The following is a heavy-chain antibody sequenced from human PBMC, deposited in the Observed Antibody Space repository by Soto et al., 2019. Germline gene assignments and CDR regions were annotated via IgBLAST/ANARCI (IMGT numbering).Heavy chain of an antibody. J-gene: IGHJ5*02. CDR1: GGTFSNNV. CDR2: IIPIFGTP. V-gene: IGHV1-69*01. Sequence: QVHLVQSGAEVKKPGSSVTVSCKASGGTFSNNVVSWVRQAPGQGLEWMGGIIPIFGTPNYAQKFQGRVTITADESTRTAYMELSSLRSEDTAVYFCASPTSTQWLGLFDPWGQGTLVTVSS. D-gene: IGHD6-19*01. CDR3: ASPTSTQWLGLFDP.